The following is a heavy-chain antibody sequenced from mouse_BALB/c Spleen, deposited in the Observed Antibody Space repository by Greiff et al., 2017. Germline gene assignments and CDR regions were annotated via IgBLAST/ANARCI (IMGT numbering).Heavy chain of an antibody. CDR1: GYAFTNYL. CDR2: INPGSGGT. V-gene: IGHV1-54*01. Sequence: QVHVKQSGAELVRPGTSVKVSCKASGYAFTNYLIEWVKQRPGQGLEWIGVINPGSGGTNYNEKFKGKATLTADKSSSTAYMQLSSLTSDDSAVYFCARSYRYDEEAGLDYWGQGTTLTVSS. D-gene: IGHD2-14*01. J-gene: IGHJ2*01. CDR3: ARSYRYDEEAGLDY.